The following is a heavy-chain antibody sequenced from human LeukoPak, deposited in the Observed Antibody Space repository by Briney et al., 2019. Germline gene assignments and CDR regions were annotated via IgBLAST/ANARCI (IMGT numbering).Heavy chain of an antibody. Sequence: GGSLRLSCAASGFTFSSYAMSWVRQAPGKGLEWVSAISGSGGSTYYAVSVKGRFTVSRDNSKNTLYLQMNSLRAEDTAIYYCAKEAIPAAILYYYYMDVWGKGTTVTVSS. D-gene: IGHD2-2*01. CDR3: AKEAIPAAILYYYYMDV. J-gene: IGHJ6*03. CDR1: GFTFSSYA. CDR2: ISGSGGST. V-gene: IGHV3-23*01.